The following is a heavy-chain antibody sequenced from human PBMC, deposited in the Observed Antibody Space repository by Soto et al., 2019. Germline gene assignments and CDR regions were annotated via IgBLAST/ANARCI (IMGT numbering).Heavy chain of an antibody. D-gene: IGHD5-18*01. CDR3: ARDTAMATTFGYYYYGMDV. J-gene: IGHJ6*02. Sequence: GGSLRLSCAASGFTVSSNYMSWVRQAPGKGLEWVSVIYSGGSTYYADSVKGRFTISRDNSKNTLYLQMNSLRAEDTAVYYCARDTAMATTFGYYYYGMDVWGQGTTLTVSS. V-gene: IGHV3-53*01. CDR1: GFTVSSNY. CDR2: IYSGGST.